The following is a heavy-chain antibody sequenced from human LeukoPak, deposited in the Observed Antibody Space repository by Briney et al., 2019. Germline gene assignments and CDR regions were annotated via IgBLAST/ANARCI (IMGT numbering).Heavy chain of an antibody. Sequence: GASVKVSCKASGGTFSSYAISWVRQAPGQGLEWMGGIIPIFGTANYAQKFQGRVTITADESTSTAYMELSSLRSEDTAVYYCARTLRFLEWLPNSPLGYWGQGTLVTVSS. CDR1: GGTFSSYA. D-gene: IGHD3-3*01. CDR2: IIPIFGTA. CDR3: ARTLRFLEWLPNSPLGY. V-gene: IGHV1-69*13. J-gene: IGHJ4*02.